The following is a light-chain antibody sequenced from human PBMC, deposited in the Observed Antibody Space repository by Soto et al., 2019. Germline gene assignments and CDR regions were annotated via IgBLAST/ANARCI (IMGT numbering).Light chain of an antibody. CDR2: GNS. CDR3: QSYDSSLGYV. CDR1: SSSIGAGYD. Sequence: QSVLTQPPSVSGAPGQRVTISCTGSSSSIGAGYDVHWYQQLPGTAPKLLIYGNSNRPSGVPDRFSGSKSGTSASLAITGLQAEDEADYYCQSYDSSLGYVFGTGTKVTVL. V-gene: IGLV1-40*01. J-gene: IGLJ1*01.